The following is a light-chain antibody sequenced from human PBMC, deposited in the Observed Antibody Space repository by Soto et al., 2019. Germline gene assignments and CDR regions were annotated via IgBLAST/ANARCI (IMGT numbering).Light chain of an antibody. V-gene: IGLV1-40*01. CDR1: SSNIGADFD. Sequence: QSVLTQPPSVSGAPGQRVTISCTGSSSNIGADFDVHWYQQLPGTAPKLLIYGDSNRPSGVPDRFSGSKSGTSASLAITGLQAEDEADYYCQSYDSSLSGSVVFGRGTKLTVL. CDR2: GDS. CDR3: QSYDSSLSGSVV. J-gene: IGLJ2*01.